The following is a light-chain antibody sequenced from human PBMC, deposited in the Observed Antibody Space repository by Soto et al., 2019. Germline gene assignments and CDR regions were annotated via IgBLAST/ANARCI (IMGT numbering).Light chain of an antibody. V-gene: IGKV3-15*01. CDR2: DAS. CDR1: QSIRSS. Sequence: EVVMTQSPASVSVFPGERVTLSCRASQSIRSSLAWYQQKPGQAPRLIIYDASIRVTGVPDRFSGSGSGTQFTLTISSLQSEDFAVYHCQQYNNWPPWTFGQGTKVEVK. J-gene: IGKJ1*01. CDR3: QQYNNWPPWT.